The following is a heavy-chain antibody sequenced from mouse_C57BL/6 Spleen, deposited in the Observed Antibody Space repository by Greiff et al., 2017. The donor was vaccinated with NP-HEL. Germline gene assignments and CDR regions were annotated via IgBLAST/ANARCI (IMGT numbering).Heavy chain of an antibody. Sequence: EVKLVESGEGLVNPGGSLKLSCAASGFTFSSYAMSWVRQTPEKRLEWVAYISSGGDYIYYADTVKGRFTISRDNARNTLYLQMSSLKSEDTAMYYCTRGLRQGFAYWGQGTLVTVSA. CDR3: TRGLRQGFAY. J-gene: IGHJ3*01. V-gene: IGHV5S21*01. D-gene: IGHD1-2*01. CDR1: GFTFSSYA. CDR2: ISSGGDYI.